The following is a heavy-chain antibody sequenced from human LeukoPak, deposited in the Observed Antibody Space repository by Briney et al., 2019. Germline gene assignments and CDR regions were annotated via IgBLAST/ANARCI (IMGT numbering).Heavy chain of an antibody. CDR1: GFTFSSYG. CDR2: ISYDGSNK. D-gene: IGHD4-17*01. Sequence: GGSLRLSCAASGFTFSSYGMHWVRQAPGKGLEWVAVISYDGSNKYYADSVKGRFTISRDNSKNTLYLQMNSLRAEDTAVYYCARALYGDYPNYPTRTPMGYWGQGTLVTVSS. CDR3: ARALYGDYPNYPTRTPMGY. J-gene: IGHJ4*02. V-gene: IGHV3-30*03.